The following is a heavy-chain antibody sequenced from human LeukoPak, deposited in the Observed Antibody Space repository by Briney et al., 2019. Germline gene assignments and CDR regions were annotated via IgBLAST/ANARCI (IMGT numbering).Heavy chain of an antibody. D-gene: IGHD2-2*01. CDR2: MNANSGNT. CDR3: ARGQRHCTSDSCLSYMDV. CDR1: GYTFTSND. Sequence: GASVKVSCKASGYTFTSNDINWVRQATGQGLEWMGWMNANSGNTGYAQKFQGRVTMTRNTSISTAYMELSSLRSEDTAVYYCARGQRHCTSDSCLSYMDVWGKGTTVTASS. J-gene: IGHJ6*03. V-gene: IGHV1-8*01.